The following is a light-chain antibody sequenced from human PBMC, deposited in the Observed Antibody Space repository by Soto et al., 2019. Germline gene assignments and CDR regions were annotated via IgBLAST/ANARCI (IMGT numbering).Light chain of an antibody. V-gene: IGKV1-39*01. J-gene: IGKJ2*01. CDR3: QQSYSTPYT. CDR2: AAS. Sequence: DIQMTQSPSSLSASVGDRVTITCRASQSIASYLNWYQQKPGKAPKLLIYAASSLQSGVPSRFSGSGSGTDFTLTISSLQPGDFATYYCQQSYSTPYTFGQGTKLEIK. CDR1: QSIASY.